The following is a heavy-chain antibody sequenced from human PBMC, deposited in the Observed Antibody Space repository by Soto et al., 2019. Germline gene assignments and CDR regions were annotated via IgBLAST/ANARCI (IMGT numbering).Heavy chain of an antibody. CDR1: GFTFSSYW. CDR3: ARVDGYYDSSGFGTDDY. J-gene: IGHJ4*02. D-gene: IGHD3-22*01. V-gene: IGHV3-7*05. CDR2: IKQDGSEK. Sequence: GGSLRLSCAASGFTFSSYWMSWVRQAPGKGLEWVANIKQDGSEKYYVDSVKGRFTISRDNAKNSLYLQMNSLRAEDTAVYYCARVDGYYDSSGFGTDDYWGQGTLVTVSS.